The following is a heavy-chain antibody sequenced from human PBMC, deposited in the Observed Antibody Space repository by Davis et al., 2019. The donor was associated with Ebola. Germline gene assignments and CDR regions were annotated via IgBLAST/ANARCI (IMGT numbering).Heavy chain of an antibody. J-gene: IGHJ6*04. D-gene: IGHD3-9*01. CDR2: ISYDGSNK. V-gene: IGHV3-30-3*01. Sequence: PGGSLRLSCADSTFTFSSYAMHWVRQAPGKGLEWVAVISYDGSNKYYADSVKGRFTISRDNSKNTLYLEMNSLRTEDTAVYYCARDGLNYDVLTDQYIHPYYYGMDLWGKGTTVTVSS. CDR1: TFTFSSYA. CDR3: ARDGLNYDVLTDQYIHPYYYGMDL.